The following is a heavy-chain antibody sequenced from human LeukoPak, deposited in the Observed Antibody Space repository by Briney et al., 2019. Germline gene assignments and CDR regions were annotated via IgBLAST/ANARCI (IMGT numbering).Heavy chain of an antibody. CDR3: ARGLGDYYDTSDYYYAVAAH. Sequence: ASVQVSCKASGYTFTTYDITWVRQATGQGLEWMGWMNPNSGDTAYAQNFQGRVAMTRDTSISTAYMELSSLRSDDTAVYYCARGLGDYYDTSDYYYAVAAHWGQGTQVTVSS. D-gene: IGHD3-22*01. CDR1: GYTFTTYD. J-gene: IGHJ4*02. V-gene: IGHV1-8*01. CDR2: MNPNSGDT.